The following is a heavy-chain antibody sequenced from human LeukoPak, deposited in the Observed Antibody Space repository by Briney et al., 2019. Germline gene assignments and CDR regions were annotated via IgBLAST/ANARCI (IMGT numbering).Heavy chain of an antibody. V-gene: IGHV3-66*01. J-gene: IGHJ6*02. CDR3: ASRESPGYYYGMDV. D-gene: IGHD3-10*01. CDR2: ITSAGAT. CDR1: GFTVSKNY. Sequence: PGRSLRLSCAASGFTVSKNYMTWVRQAPGKGLDCVSVITSAGATYYADSVKGRFIISRDNSQNTLYLQMNSLRAEDTAVYYCASRESPGYYYGMDVWGQGTTVTVSS.